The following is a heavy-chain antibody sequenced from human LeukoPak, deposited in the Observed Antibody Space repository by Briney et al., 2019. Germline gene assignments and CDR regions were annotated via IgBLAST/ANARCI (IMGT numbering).Heavy chain of an antibody. CDR3: ARAPTTVTAIYFGL. V-gene: IGHV3-23*01. J-gene: IGHJ2*01. CDR1: GFTFSSYA. Sequence: GGSLRLSCAASGFTFSSYAMSWVRQAPGKGLEWVSAISGSGGSTYYADSVKGRFTISRDNSKNTLYLQMNSLRAGDTAVYYCARAPTTVTAIYFGLWGRGTLVTVSS. CDR2: ISGSGGST. D-gene: IGHD4-17*01.